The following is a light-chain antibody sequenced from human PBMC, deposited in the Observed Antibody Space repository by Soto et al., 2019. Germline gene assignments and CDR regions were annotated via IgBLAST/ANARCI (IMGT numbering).Light chain of an antibody. V-gene: IGKV1-5*01. CDR2: DAS. J-gene: IGKJ2*01. CDR1: QSVNKW. Sequence: DIQMTQSPSTLSASVGDRVTITCRASQSVNKWLAWFQQKPGKVPKLLIFDASTLQTGVPSRFGGGGSGTEFTLTISSLQAEDLAVYHCQQYYSPPYTFGQGTKLAIK. CDR3: QQYYSPPYT.